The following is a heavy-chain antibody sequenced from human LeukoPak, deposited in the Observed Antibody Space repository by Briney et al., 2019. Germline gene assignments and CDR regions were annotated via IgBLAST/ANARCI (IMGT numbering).Heavy chain of an antibody. CDR3: ANLLWFGELLGVDNWFDP. CDR1: GFTFSSYA. CDR2: ISGSGGST. J-gene: IGHJ5*02. D-gene: IGHD3-10*01. V-gene: IGHV3-23*01. Sequence: GGSLRLSCAASGFTFSSYAMSWVRQAPGKGLEWVSAISGSGGSTYYADSVKGRFIISRDNSKNTLYLQMNSLRAEDTAVYYCANLLWFGELLGVDNWFDPWGQGTLVTVSS.